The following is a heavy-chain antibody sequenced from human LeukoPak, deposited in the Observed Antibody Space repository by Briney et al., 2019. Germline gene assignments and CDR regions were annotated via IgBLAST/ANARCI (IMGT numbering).Heavy chain of an antibody. D-gene: IGHD3-10*01. CDR2: ISGYNGNT. CDR1: GYTFTSYG. CDR3: ARGSSTMIRGVHDY. V-gene: IGHV1-18*01. Sequence: ASVKVSCKASGYTFTSYGISWVRQAPGQGLEWMGWISGYNGNTNYAQKLRGRFTMTKDTYTSTAYMELRSLRSDDTAVYYCARGSSTMIRGVHDYWGQGTLVTVSS. J-gene: IGHJ4*02.